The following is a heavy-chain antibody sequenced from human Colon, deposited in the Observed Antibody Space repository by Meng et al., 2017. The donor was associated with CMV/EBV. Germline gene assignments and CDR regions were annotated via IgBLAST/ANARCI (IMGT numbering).Heavy chain of an antibody. CDR3: ARDSSVVGVTSDY. V-gene: IGHV3-74*01. D-gene: IGHD1-26*01. J-gene: IGHJ4*02. Sequence: GESLKISCAASGFTFSSYWMHWVRQAPGKGLVWVARTNKDGTTTSYEDSVKGRFTISRDNAKNTLYLQMNSLRAEDTAVYYCARDSSVVGVTSDYWGQGTRVTVSS. CDR2: TNKDGTTT. CDR1: GFTFSSYW.